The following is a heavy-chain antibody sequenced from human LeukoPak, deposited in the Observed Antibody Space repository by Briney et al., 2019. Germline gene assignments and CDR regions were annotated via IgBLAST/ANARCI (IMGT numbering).Heavy chain of an antibody. Sequence: GGSLRLSCAASGFTVSSNYMSWVRQAPGRGLEWVSVIYSGGSTYYADSVKGRFTISRDNSKNTLYLQMNSLRAEDTAVYYCARRPSGTYYYYGMDVWGQGTTVTVSS. CDR3: ARRPSGTYYYYGMDV. CDR2: IYSGGST. CDR1: GFTVSSNY. D-gene: IGHD6-25*01. J-gene: IGHJ6*02. V-gene: IGHV3-53*01.